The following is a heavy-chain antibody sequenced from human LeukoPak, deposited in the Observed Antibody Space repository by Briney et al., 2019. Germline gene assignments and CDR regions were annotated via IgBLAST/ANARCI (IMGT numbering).Heavy chain of an antibody. CDR3: ARDFTVTTGVSPYYFDY. Sequence: PGGSLRLSCAASGFTFSSYSMNWVRQAPGKGLEWVSSISSSSSYICYADSVKGRFTISRDNAKNSLYLQMNSLRAEDTAVYYCARDFTVTTGVSPYYFDYWGQGTLVTVSS. D-gene: IGHD4-17*01. V-gene: IGHV3-21*01. CDR2: ISSSSSYI. J-gene: IGHJ4*02. CDR1: GFTFSSYS.